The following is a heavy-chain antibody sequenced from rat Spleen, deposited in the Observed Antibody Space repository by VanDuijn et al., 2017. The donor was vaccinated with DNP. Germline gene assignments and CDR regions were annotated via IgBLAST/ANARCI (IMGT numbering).Heavy chain of an antibody. J-gene: IGHJ1*01. CDR1: GFTFSDYY. D-gene: IGHD1-2*01. V-gene: IGHV5-7*01. Sequence: EVQLVESGGGLVQPGRSLKLSCAASGFTFSDYYLAWVRQAPTKGLEWVAYISYDGGSTYYRDSVQGRFTVSRDNARTTQYLQIDSLRSEDTATYYCARHDYSYSPHWYFDFWGPGTMVTVSS. CDR2: ISYDGGST. CDR3: ARHDYSYSPHWYFDF.